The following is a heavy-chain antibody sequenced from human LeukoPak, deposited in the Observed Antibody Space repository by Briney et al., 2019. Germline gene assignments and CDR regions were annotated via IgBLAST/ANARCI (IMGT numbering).Heavy chain of an antibody. CDR3: ATVGHIAAAVGWFDP. D-gene: IGHD6-13*01. Sequence: ASVNVSCKVSGYTLTELSMHWVRQAPGKGLEWMGGFDPEDGETIYAQKFQGRVTMTEDTSTDTAYMELSSLRSEDTAVYYCATVGHIAAAVGWFDPWGQGTLVTVSS. CDR2: FDPEDGET. CDR1: GYTLTELS. J-gene: IGHJ5*02. V-gene: IGHV1-24*01.